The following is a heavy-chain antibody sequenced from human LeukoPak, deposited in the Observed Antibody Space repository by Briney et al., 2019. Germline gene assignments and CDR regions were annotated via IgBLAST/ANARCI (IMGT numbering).Heavy chain of an antibody. Sequence: PGGSLRLSCAASEFTLSLYPVHWVRQAPGKGLEYVSGISINGDYTYYANSVKGRFTVSRDNSKNTLYLQMGSLRFEDTAVDYCARDPMTRPETDQFYYYMDVWGKGTTVTVSS. CDR1: EFTLSLYP. J-gene: IGHJ6*03. V-gene: IGHV3-64*01. CDR2: ISINGDYT. CDR3: ARDPMTRPETDQFYYYMDV. D-gene: IGHD2-2*01.